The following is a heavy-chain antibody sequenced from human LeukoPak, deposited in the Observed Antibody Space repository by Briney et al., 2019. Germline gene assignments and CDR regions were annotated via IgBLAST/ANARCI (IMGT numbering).Heavy chain of an antibody. Sequence: ASVKVSCEASGYTFTSYYMHWVRQAPGQGLEWMGIINPSGGSTSYAQKFQGRVTMTRDTSTSTVYMELSSLRSEDTAVYYCARTTEGGFTYDYFYYYYMDVWGKGTTVTISS. CDR3: ARTTEGGFTYDYFYYYYMDV. V-gene: IGHV1-46*01. J-gene: IGHJ6*03. CDR2: INPSGGST. CDR1: GYTFTSYY. D-gene: IGHD5-18*01.